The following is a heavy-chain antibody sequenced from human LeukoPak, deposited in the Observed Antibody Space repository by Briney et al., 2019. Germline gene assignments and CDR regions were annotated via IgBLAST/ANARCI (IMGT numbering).Heavy chain of an antibody. D-gene: IGHD3-10*01. CDR1: GYSISSGYY. Sequence: SETLSLTCTVSGYSISSGYYWGWIRQPPGKGLEWIGSIYHSGSTYYNPSLKSRVTVSVDTSKNQFSLKLSSVTAADTAVYYCARAAGYYYGSGISNWFDPWGQGTLVTVSS. V-gene: IGHV4-38-2*02. J-gene: IGHJ5*02. CDR3: ARAAGYYYGSGISNWFDP. CDR2: IYHSGST.